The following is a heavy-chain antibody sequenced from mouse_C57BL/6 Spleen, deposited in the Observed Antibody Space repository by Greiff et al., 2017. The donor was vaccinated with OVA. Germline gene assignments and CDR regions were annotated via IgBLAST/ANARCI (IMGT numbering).Heavy chain of an antibody. V-gene: IGHV1-52*01. CDR2: IDPSDSET. J-gene: IGHJ1*03. Sequence: QVQLQQPGAGLVRPGSSVKLSCKASGYTFTSYWMHWVKQRPIQGLEWIGNIDPSDSETHYNQKFKDKATLTVDKSSSTAYMQLSSLTSEDSAVYYCARWFYYSNFDWYFDVWGTGTTVTVSS. CDR1: GYTFTSYW. D-gene: IGHD2-5*01. CDR3: ARWFYYSNFDWYFDV.